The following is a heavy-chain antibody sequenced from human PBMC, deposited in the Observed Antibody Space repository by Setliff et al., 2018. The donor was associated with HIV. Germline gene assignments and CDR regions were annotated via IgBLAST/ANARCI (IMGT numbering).Heavy chain of an antibody. CDR3: ARVTILTHSFDY. D-gene: IGHD3-3*01. J-gene: IGHJ4*02. CDR1: GYSFTTYW. V-gene: IGHV5-51*01. Sequence: GESLKISCKGSGYSFTTYWIGWVRQMPGKGLEWMGIIYPADSHTSYRPSFQGHVTISADKSTNTAYLQWYDLKASDTAIYSCARVTILTHSFDYWGQGTLVTVSS. CDR2: IYPADSHT.